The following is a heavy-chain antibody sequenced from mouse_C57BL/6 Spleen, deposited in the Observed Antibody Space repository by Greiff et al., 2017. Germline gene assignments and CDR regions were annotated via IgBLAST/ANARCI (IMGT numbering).Heavy chain of an antibody. CDR2: ILPGSGST. V-gene: IGHV1-9*01. CDR1: GYTFTGYW. Sequence: QVQLQQSGAELMKPGASVKLSCKATGYTFTGYWIEWVKQRPGHGLEWIGEILPGSGSTNYNEKFKGKGTFTADTSSNTAYMQLSSLTTEDSAIYYCARARLIYYGNYNYYFDYWGQGTTLTVSS. J-gene: IGHJ2*01. D-gene: IGHD2-1*01. CDR3: ARARLIYYGNYNYYFDY.